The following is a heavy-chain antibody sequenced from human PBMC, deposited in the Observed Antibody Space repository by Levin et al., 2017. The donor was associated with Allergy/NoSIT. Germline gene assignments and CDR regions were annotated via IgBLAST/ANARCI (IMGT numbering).Heavy chain of an antibody. CDR3: VRGGGSGWFDY. D-gene: IGHD6-19*01. Sequence: GGSLRLSCAASGFTFSNYAMSWARQAPGKGLEWVSLISVSDGSTYYAESVKGRFTISRDNSKNTLYLQMSSLRAEDAAVYYCVRGGGSGWFDYWGQGTLVTVSS. J-gene: IGHJ4*02. CDR2: ISVSDGST. V-gene: IGHV3-23*01. CDR1: GFTFSNYA.